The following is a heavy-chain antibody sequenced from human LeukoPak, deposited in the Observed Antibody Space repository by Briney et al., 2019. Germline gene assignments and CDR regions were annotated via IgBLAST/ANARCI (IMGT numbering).Heavy chain of an antibody. CDR3: ARPALGAFDI. V-gene: IGHV4-39*01. CDR1: GGSISSYY. J-gene: IGHJ3*02. D-gene: IGHD2-15*01. CDR2: IYYSGGT. Sequence: SETLSLTCTVSGGSISSYYWSWIRQPPGKGLDWIGTIYYSGGTDYNPSLKSRATISVDTSKNQFSLRLSSVTAADTAVYYCARPALGAFDIWGQGTMVTVSS.